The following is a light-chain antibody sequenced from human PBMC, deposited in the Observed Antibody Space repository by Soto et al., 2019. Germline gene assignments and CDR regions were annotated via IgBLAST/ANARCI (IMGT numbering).Light chain of an antibody. Sequence: EIVLTQSPGTQSLSPGERATLSCRASQSVSNNYLAWYQQKPGQAPRLLIYDVSTRATGVPARFSGTGSETDFTLTISGLQSEDFALYYCHQYNSWPPGTFGQGTKVDI. CDR2: DVS. J-gene: IGKJ2*01. CDR1: QSVSNN. CDR3: HQYNSWPPGT. V-gene: IGKV3-15*01.